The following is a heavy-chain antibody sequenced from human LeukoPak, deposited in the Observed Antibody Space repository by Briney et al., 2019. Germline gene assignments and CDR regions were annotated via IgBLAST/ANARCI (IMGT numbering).Heavy chain of an antibody. CDR3: ARVFGIADWFDP. CDR2: INHSGST. Sequence: SETLSLTCAVYGGSFSGYYWSWIRQPPGKGLEWIGEINHSGSTNYNPSLKSRVTISVDTSKNQFSLKLSSVTAADTAVYYCARVFGIADWFDPWGQGTLVTVSS. D-gene: IGHD6-13*01. J-gene: IGHJ5*02. CDR1: GGSFSGYY. V-gene: IGHV4-34*01.